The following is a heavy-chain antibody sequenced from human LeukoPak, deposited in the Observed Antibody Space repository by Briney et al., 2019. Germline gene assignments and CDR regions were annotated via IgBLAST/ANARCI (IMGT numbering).Heavy chain of an antibody. D-gene: IGHD2-21*02. CDR1: GYTFNTYG. V-gene: IGHV1-18*01. Sequence: GASVKVSCKASGYTFNTYGISWVRQAPGQRPEWMGWINTDNGNTKYGQKFQGRVTMTTDTSTSTAYMELSSLRSDDTAVYYCARKGCTGDCYRFDPWGQGTLVTVS. CDR2: INTDNGNT. CDR3: ARKGCTGDCYRFDP. J-gene: IGHJ5*02.